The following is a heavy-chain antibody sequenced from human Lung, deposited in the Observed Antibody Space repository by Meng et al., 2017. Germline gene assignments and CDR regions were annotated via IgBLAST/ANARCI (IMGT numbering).Heavy chain of an antibody. Sequence: VEVVGAGGGLVPPGRYLCLSCAASGFTFTDHWMHWVRQGPGKGLVWVSRINRDGTKPTYADSVKGRFTISRDNAKNTLYLQMNNLRAEDTAFYYCTNDRLNHWGQGALVTVSS. D-gene: IGHD1-1*01. J-gene: IGHJ1*01. CDR2: INRDGTKP. CDR1: GFTFTDHW. V-gene: IGHV3-74*01. CDR3: TNDRLNH.